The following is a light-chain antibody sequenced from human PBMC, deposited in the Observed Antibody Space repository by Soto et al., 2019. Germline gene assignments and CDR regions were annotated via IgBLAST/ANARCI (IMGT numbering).Light chain of an antibody. CDR1: HSVSHN. J-gene: IGKJ4*01. V-gene: IGKV3-15*01. CDR3: PHYNSWPLT. Sequence: ETVMTQSPASLSVSPGERATLSYRASHSVSHNLAWYQHKPGQAPRLLIYHSSTRAPGIPARFSGSGSGTELTLTISSVQSEDSAVYYCPHYNSWPLTFGGGTKVEIK. CDR2: HSS.